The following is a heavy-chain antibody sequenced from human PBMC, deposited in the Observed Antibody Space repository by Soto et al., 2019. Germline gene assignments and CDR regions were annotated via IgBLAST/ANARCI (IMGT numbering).Heavy chain of an antibody. J-gene: IGHJ5*02. CDR3: ARLGGDLTTSSKWFDP. CDR1: GGSISSGDYY. V-gene: IGHV4-30-4*01. Sequence: SETLSLTCSVPGGSISSGDYYWSWVRQPPGKGLEWIGYIYYSGSTYYNPSLKSRVTISVDTSKNQFSLKLSSVTAADTAVYYCARLGGDLTTSSKWFDPWGQGTMVT. CDR2: IYYSGST. D-gene: IGHD4-4*01.